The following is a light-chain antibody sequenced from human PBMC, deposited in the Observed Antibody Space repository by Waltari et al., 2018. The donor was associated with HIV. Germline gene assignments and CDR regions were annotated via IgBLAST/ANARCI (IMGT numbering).Light chain of an antibody. CDR2: SAF. CDR1: QSISRY. Sequence: DIQMTQFPSSLSATVGDRVTITCRASQSISRYLSWYQQKPGKAPKLLVDSAFSLQSGVSSRFSGSGSGTVFTLTISSLQPEDSATDYCHQSYLSPDTFGQGTRLEIK. J-gene: IGKJ2*01. V-gene: IGKV1-39*01. CDR3: HQSYLSPDT.